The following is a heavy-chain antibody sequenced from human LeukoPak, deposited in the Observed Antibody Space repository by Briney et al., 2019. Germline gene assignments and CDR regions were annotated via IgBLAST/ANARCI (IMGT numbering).Heavy chain of an antibody. CDR2: IKQERSEK. J-gene: IGHJ4*02. Sequence: GGSLRLSCAASLFTFTNYWVSCVREAPGRGRELVANIKQERSEKYYVDSVQGRFTLSRDNAHTSPYLQLHSLRAQDTAVYYCARLREISVFGVVTNSTSYFHYWGQGPLVPVPS. D-gene: IGHD3-3*01. CDR1: LFTFTNYW. V-gene: IGHV3-7*01. CDR3: ARLREISVFGVVTNSTSYFHY.